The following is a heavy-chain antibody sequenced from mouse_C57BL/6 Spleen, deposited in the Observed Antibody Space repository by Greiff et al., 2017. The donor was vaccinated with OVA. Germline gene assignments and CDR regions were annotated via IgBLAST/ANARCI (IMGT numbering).Heavy chain of an antibody. Sequence: QVQLQQPGAELVMPGASVKLSCKASGYTFTSYWMHWVKQRPGQGLEWIGEIDPSDSYTNYNQKFKGKSTLTVDKSSSTAYMQLSSLTPEDSAVYYGARGMSNSGAYWGQGTLVTVSA. D-gene: IGHD2-5*01. CDR2: IDPSDSYT. V-gene: IGHV1-69*01. CDR3: ARGMSNSGAY. CDR1: GYTFTSYW. J-gene: IGHJ3*01.